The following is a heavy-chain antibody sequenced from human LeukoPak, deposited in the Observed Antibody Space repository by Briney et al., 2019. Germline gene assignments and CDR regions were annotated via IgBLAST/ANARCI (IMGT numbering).Heavy chain of an antibody. V-gene: IGHV4-61*02. Sequence: SQTLSLTCTVSGGSISSGSYYWSWIRQPAGKGLEWIGRIYTSGSTNYNPSLKSRVTISVDTSKNQFSLKLSSVTAADTAVYYCARSRVRHYYYDSSGYYYAFDIWGQGTMVTVSS. CDR1: GGSISSGSYY. D-gene: IGHD3-22*01. J-gene: IGHJ3*02. CDR2: IYTSGST. CDR3: ARSRVRHYYYDSSGYYYAFDI.